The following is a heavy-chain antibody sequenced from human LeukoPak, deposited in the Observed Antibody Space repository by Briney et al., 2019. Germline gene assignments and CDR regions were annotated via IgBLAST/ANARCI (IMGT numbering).Heavy chain of an antibody. Sequence: GGSLRLSCTASGFTFDNYALHWVRQTPAKGLEWVAVISNDGNKKFYTDSVKGRFIISRDNSKNTLSLQMSSLRLEDAAVYYCARWRGEYYYDSRGYRGAIDYWGQGTLVTVFS. J-gene: IGHJ4*02. CDR2: ISNDGNKK. D-gene: IGHD3-22*01. V-gene: IGHV3-30-3*01. CDR3: ARWRGEYYYDSRGYRGAIDY. CDR1: GFTFDNYA.